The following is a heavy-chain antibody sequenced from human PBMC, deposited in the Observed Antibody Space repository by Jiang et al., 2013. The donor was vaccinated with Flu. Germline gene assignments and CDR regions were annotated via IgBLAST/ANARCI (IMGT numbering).Heavy chain of an antibody. V-gene: IGHV4-31*02. CDR3: ARGCSGGTCYSDYYYYGMDV. CDR1: GGSINSRNFS. J-gene: IGHJ6*02. D-gene: IGHD2-15*01. Sequence: GLVKPSETLSLTCSVSGGSINSRNFSWAWIRQPPGKGLEWIGYIYNSGSTHYNPSLKSRVTISLDTSKNQFSLKLSSVTAADTAVYYCARGCSGGTCYSDYYYYGMDVWGQGTMVTVSS. CDR2: IYNSGST.